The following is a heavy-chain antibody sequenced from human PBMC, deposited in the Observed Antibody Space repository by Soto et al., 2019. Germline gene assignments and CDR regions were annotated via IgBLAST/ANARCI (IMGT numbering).Heavy chain of an antibody. J-gene: IGHJ5*02. D-gene: IGHD6-25*01. CDR2: IHYSGST. Sequence: WEPLSLTCTVSGGSIRSYYWGWIRQPPGKALEGIGYIHYSGSTNYNPALRSRVTISVDTTKNQFSLKVHSMIAADTAIYYCARGGVAARKARSIDPWGQGTLVTVSS. CDR1: GGSIRSYY. CDR3: ARGGVAARKARSIDP. V-gene: IGHV4-59*01.